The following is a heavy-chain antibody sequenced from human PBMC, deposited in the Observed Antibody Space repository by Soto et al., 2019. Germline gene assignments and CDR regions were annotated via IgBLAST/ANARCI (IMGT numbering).Heavy chain of an antibody. Sequence: PSETLSLTCTVSGGSVSSGDYFWSWLRQSPGKRLEWIAYIYYSGSTNYNPSLKSRATISVDTSKSQVSLTLTSMTAADAALYYCAISPNYYYYCFDVWGQATAVTVSS. CDR3: AISPNYYYYCFDV. D-gene: IGHD3-10*01. V-gene: IGHV4-61*08. J-gene: IGHJ6*02. CDR1: GGSVSSGDYF. CDR2: IYYSGST.